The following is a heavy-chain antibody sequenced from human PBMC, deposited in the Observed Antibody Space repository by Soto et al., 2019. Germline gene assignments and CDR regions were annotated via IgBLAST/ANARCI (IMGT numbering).Heavy chain of an antibody. V-gene: IGHV3-74*01. Sequence: EVQLVESGGGLVQPGGSLRLSCAASGFSFSSYWIHWVRQAPGKGLVWVSRIKTDGSSTDYADSVQGRVTISRDNAKNTLDLQMNSRRAEDTAVYYCAKREGNTYGLFHWGQGTLVTVSS. J-gene: IGHJ4*02. CDR2: IKTDGSST. CDR3: AKREGNTYGLFH. D-gene: IGHD5-18*01. CDR1: GFSFSSYW.